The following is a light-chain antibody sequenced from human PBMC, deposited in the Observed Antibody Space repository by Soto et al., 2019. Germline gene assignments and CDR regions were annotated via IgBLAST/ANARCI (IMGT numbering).Light chain of an antibody. J-gene: IGKJ4*01. V-gene: IGKV3-15*01. CDR3: QHYNNWPLT. CDR1: QSVSSN. CDR2: ATT. Sequence: EIVMTQSPATLSVSPGERASLSCRASQSVSSNLAWYQQKPGQTPRLLIYATTTRATVIPARFSGSESGTEFTLTISSLQSEDFAVYYCQHYNNWPLTFGGGTKVEIK.